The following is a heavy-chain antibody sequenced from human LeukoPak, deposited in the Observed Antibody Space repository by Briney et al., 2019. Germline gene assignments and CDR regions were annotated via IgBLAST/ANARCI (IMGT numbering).Heavy chain of an antibody. J-gene: IGHJ3*02. CDR1: SGSFSGYY. Sequence: SETLSLTCAVYSGSFSGYYWSWIRQPPGKGLEWIGEINHSGSTNYNPSLKSRVTISVDTSKNQFSLKLSSVTAADTAVYYCAREGLRYYYYDSSGDAFDIWGQGTMVTVSS. CDR2: INHSGST. D-gene: IGHD3-22*01. V-gene: IGHV4-34*01. CDR3: AREGLRYYYYDSSGDAFDI.